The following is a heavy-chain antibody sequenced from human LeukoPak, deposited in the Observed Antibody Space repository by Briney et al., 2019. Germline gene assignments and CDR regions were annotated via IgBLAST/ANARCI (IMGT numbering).Heavy chain of an antibody. CDR3: ARDSPGYLAYDS. D-gene: IGHD1-1*01. V-gene: IGHV3-7*04. Sequence: PGGSLRLSCAASGFTFSTYWMTWVRQAPGKGPEWVANIKEDGSATYYVDSVKGRFTISRDNAKKSLYLQMNSLRAEDTAVYYCARDSPGYLAYDSWGQRTLHTVSS. J-gene: IGHJ4*02. CDR1: GFTFSTYW. CDR2: IKEDGSAT.